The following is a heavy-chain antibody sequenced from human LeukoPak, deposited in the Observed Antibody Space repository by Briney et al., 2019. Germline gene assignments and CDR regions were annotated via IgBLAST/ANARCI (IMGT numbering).Heavy chain of an antibody. Sequence: GRTLRLSCAASGFTFSSSWKQWVRQAPGQGLVWVSRINSDESVTTYTNSVKGRFTISRDNAKNTLYLQMNSLRAEDTAMYYCVRSRFTTSSFDYWGQGTLVTVSS. D-gene: IGHD2-2*01. CDR1: GFTFSSSW. J-gene: IGHJ4*02. CDR2: INSDESVT. CDR3: VRSRFTTSSFDY. V-gene: IGHV3-74*03.